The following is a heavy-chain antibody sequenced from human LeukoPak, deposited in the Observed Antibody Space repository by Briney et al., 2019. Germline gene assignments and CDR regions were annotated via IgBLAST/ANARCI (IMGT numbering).Heavy chain of an antibody. Sequence: SETLSLTCAVYGGSFSGYYWSWIRQRPGKGLEWVGEINHSGSTNYNPSLKSRVTISVDTSKNQFSLKLSSVTAADTAVYYCARGRCSGGSCYKGHFQHWGQGTLVTVSS. CDR2: INHSGST. CDR1: GGSFSGYY. J-gene: IGHJ1*01. CDR3: ARGRCSGGSCYKGHFQH. V-gene: IGHV4-34*01. D-gene: IGHD2-15*01.